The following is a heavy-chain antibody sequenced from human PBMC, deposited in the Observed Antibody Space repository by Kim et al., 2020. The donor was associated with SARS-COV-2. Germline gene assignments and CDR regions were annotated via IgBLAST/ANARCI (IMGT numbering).Heavy chain of an antibody. CDR2: ISGSGGST. Sequence: GGSLRLSCAASGFTFSSYAMRWVRQAPGKGLEWVSAISGSGGSTYYADSVKGRFTISRDNSKNTMYLQMNSLRAEDTAVYYCAKDHGVVFVLTDAFDISGPGTMVSVSS. CDR1: GFTFSSYA. J-gene: IGHJ3*02. V-gene: IGHV3-23*01. CDR3: AKDHGVVFVLTDAFDI. D-gene: IGHD3-22*01.